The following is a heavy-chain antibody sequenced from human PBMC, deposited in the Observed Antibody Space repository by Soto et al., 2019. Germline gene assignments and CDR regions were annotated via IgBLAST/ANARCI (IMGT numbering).Heavy chain of an antibody. V-gene: IGHV4-31*03. CDR3: ARLLSSGSYYNGGFDP. CDR1: GGSIGGVGYH. CDR2: IYYSGST. D-gene: IGHD3-10*01. J-gene: IGHJ5*02. Sequence: SETLSLPYTVSGGSIGGVGYHCSLINQHPGKGLEWIGYIYYSGSTYYNPSLKSRVTISVDTSKNQFSLKLSSVTAADTAVYYCARLLSSGSYYNGGFDPWGQGTLVTVSS.